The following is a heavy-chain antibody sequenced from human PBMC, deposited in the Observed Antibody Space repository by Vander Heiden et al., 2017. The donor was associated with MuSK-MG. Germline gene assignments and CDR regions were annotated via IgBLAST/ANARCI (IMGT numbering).Heavy chain of an antibody. CDR3: ARATRGYSSSWYYFDY. V-gene: IGHV4-59*01. CDR2: IYYSGST. CDR1: GGSISSYY. J-gene: IGHJ4*02. Sequence: QVQLQESGPGLVKPSETLSLTCTVSGGSISSYYWSWIRPPPGKGLEWIGYIYYSGSTNYNPSLKSRVTISVDTSKNQFSLKLSSVTAADTAVYYCARATRGYSSSWYYFDYWGQGTLVTVSS. D-gene: IGHD6-13*01.